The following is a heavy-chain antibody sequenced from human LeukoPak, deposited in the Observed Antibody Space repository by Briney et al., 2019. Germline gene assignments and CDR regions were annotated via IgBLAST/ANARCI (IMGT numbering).Heavy chain of an antibody. CDR1: GFTFSSYG. Sequence: GRSLRLSCAASGFTFSSYGMHWVRQAPGKGLEWVAVISYDGSNKYYADSVKGRFTISRDNSKNTLYLQMNSLRAEDTAVYYCAKERYYYDSSGYQVHFQHWGQGTLVTVSS. CDR3: AKERYYYDSSGYQVHFQH. D-gene: IGHD3-22*01. CDR2: ISYDGSNK. V-gene: IGHV3-30*18. J-gene: IGHJ1*01.